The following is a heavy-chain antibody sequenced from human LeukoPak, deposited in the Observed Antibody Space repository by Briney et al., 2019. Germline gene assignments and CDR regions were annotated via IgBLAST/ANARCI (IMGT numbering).Heavy chain of an antibody. CDR1: GYTFTSYY. CDR3: ARVGLTGQQLVRANFDY. D-gene: IGHD6-13*01. Sequence: ASVKVSCKASGYTFTSYYMHWVRQAPGQGLEWMGWINPNSGGTNYAQKFQGRVTMTRDTSISTAYMELSRLRSDDTAVYYCARVGLTGQQLVRANFDYWGQGTLVTVSS. J-gene: IGHJ4*02. V-gene: IGHV1-2*02. CDR2: INPNSGGT.